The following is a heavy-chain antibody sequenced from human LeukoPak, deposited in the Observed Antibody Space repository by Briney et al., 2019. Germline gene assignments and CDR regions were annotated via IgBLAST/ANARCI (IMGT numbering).Heavy chain of an antibody. CDR2: ISGGGGST. CDR3: AKVQGDYIVYYFYGMDV. D-gene: IGHD4-17*01. J-gene: IGHJ6*02. Sequence: PGGSLRLSCAASGFTFSTYAMSWVRQAPGKGLEWVSAISGGGGSTYYAASVKGRFTISRDNSKNTLYLQMNSLRAEDTAVYSCAKVQGDYIVYYFYGMDVWGQGTTVPVSS. CDR1: GFTFSTYA. V-gene: IGHV3-23*01.